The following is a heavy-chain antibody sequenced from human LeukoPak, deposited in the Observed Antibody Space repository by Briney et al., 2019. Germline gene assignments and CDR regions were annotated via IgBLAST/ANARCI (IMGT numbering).Heavy chain of an antibody. J-gene: IGHJ2*01. CDR3: ARLYDSSGYYSRSWYFDL. CDR1: GGSISRYY. D-gene: IGHD3-22*01. CDR2: FYYSGST. V-gene: IGHV4-59*01. Sequence: PSETLSLTCTVSGGSISRYYGSWIRQSPGKGLGWIGYFYYSGSTNYNPSLKSRVTISVDTSKNQFSLKLSSVTAADTAVYYCARLYDSSGYYSRSWYFDLWGRGTLVTVSS.